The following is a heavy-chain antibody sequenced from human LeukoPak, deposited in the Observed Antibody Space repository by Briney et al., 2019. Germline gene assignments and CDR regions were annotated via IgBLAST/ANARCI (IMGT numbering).Heavy chain of an antibody. D-gene: IGHD3-16*01. CDR2: IYYSGGT. CDR3: ARRRNDYVWGINLHAFDI. CDR1: GGSISSYY. Sequence: SETLSLTCTVSGGSISSYYWSWIRQPPGKGLEWIGYIYYSGGTNYNPSLKSRVTISVDTSKNQFSLKLSSVTAADTAVYYCARRRNDYVWGINLHAFDIWGQGTMVTVSS. J-gene: IGHJ3*02. V-gene: IGHV4-59*08.